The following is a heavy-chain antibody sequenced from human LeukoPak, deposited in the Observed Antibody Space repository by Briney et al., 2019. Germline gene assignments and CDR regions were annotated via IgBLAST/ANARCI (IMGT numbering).Heavy chain of an antibody. V-gene: IGHV4-59*11. CDR3: ARETAMVLDY. J-gene: IGHJ4*02. Sequence: SETLSLTCSVSGGSINNHIWSWIRQPPGKGLEWIGYISYSGSANYNPSLKSRVTISVDTSKNQFSLKVASVTAADTAVYYCARETAMVLDYWGQGTLVTVSS. CDR1: GGSINNHI. D-gene: IGHD5-18*01. CDR2: ISYSGSA.